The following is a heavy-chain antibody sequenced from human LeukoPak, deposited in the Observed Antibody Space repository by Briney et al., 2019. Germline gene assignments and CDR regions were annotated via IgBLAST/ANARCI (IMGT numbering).Heavy chain of an antibody. CDR1: GFTFSSYA. Sequence: GGSLRLSCAASGFTFSSYAMSWVRQAPGKGLEWVSAISGSGGSAYYADSVKGRFTISRDNSKNTLYLQMNSLRAEDTAVYYCAKDWDYYDSTSDYWGQGTLVTVSS. J-gene: IGHJ4*02. V-gene: IGHV3-23*01. CDR3: AKDWDYYDSTSDY. D-gene: IGHD3-22*01. CDR2: ISGSGGSA.